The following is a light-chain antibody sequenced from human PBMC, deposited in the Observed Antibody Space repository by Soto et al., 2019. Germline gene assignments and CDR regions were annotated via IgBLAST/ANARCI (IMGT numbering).Light chain of an antibody. CDR1: QSINSW. J-gene: IGKJ1*01. CDR2: DAS. Sequence: IQMTQSPSTLSASIVDRVTITCRASQSINSWLAWYQQKPGKAPKLLIYDASNLESGVPSRFSGRGSGTEFTLTISSLQPVDFATYYGQQYNSFWTSGQGTKVAI. V-gene: IGKV1-5*01. CDR3: QQYNSFWT.